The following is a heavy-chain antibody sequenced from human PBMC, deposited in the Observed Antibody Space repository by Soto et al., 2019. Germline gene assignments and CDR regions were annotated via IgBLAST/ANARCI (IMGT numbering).Heavy chain of an antibody. CDR1: GFTFSSSA. Sequence: SVKVSCKTSGFTFSSSAVHWVRQARGHRLQWIGWIDVGSANANYAQMLQERVTISRDMSTSTAYMELSSLRPEDTAVYYCARVGTGLWYSSSTLDYWGQGTLVTVSS. CDR3: ARVGTGLWYSSSTLDY. D-gene: IGHD6-13*01. V-gene: IGHV1-58*01. J-gene: IGHJ4*02. CDR2: IDVGSANA.